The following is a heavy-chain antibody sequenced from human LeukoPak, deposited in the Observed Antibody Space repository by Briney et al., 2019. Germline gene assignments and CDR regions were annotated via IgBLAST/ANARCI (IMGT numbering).Heavy chain of an antibody. CDR1: GGSISSYH. V-gene: IGHV4-4*07. Sequence: PSETLTLTCTVSGGSISSYHWRWIRQPAGKGLEWIGRIYTSGNNNYNPSLRSRVTMSVDTSKNQFSLKLSSVTAADTAVYYCARSPGWQQLVRYYFDYWVQGTLVTVSS. J-gene: IGHJ4*02. CDR2: IYTSGNN. D-gene: IGHD6-13*01. CDR3: ARSPGWQQLVRYYFDY.